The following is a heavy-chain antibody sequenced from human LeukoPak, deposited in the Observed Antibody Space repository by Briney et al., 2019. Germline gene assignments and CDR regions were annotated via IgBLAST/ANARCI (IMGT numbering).Heavy chain of an antibody. D-gene: IGHD6-19*01. J-gene: IGHJ4*02. V-gene: IGHV4-39*07. CDR1: GGSISSYY. CDR3: ARQPIAVAGTCYFDY. Sequence: KSSETLSLTCTVSGGSISSYYWSWIRQPPGKGLEWIGSIYYSGSTYYNPSLKSRVTISVDTSKNQFSLELSSVTAADTAVYYCARQPIAVAGTCYFDYWGQGTLVTVSS. CDR2: IYYSGST.